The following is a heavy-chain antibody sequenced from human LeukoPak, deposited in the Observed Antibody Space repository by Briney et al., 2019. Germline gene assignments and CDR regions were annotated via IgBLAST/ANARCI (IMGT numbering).Heavy chain of an antibody. CDR3: ARGGSGWSGTYDY. CDR2: IHYSGNT. V-gene: IGHV4-59*01. Sequence: KASETLSLTCTVSGGSISNYYWSWLRQPPGKGLEWIGSIHYSGNTKDNPSLKSRVTISVDTSKSQFALKLNSVTAADTAVYYCARGGSGWSGTYDYWGQGTLVTVSS. CDR1: GGSISNYY. D-gene: IGHD6-19*01. J-gene: IGHJ4*02.